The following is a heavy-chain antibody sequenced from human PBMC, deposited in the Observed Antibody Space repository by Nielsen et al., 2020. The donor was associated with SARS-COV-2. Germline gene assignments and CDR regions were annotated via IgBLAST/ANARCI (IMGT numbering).Heavy chain of an antibody. Sequence: GGSLRLSCAASGFTFSSYIMYWVRQAPGKGLEWVANINPDGTEKNYVDSVKGRFTISRDNAKNSLSLQMSTLTVEDTAVYYCARVDSTRVFAILHWFDPWGQGTLVTVSS. CDR2: INPDGTEK. CDR1: GFTFSSYI. V-gene: IGHV3-7*03. J-gene: IGHJ5*02. D-gene: IGHD2-21*01. CDR3: ARVDSTRVFAILHWFDP.